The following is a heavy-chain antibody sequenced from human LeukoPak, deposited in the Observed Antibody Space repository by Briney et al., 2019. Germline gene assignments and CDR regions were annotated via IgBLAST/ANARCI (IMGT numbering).Heavy chain of an antibody. CDR3: ATDLAMVRGVIGGDY. CDR2: FDPEDGET. D-gene: IGHD3-10*01. Sequence: ASVKVSCKVSGYTLTELPMHWVRQAPGKGLEWMGGFDPEDGETIYAQRFQGRVTMTEDTSTDTAYMELSSLTSDDTAVYYCATDLAMVRGVIGGDYWGQGTLVTVSS. J-gene: IGHJ4*02. V-gene: IGHV1-24*01. CDR1: GYTLTELP.